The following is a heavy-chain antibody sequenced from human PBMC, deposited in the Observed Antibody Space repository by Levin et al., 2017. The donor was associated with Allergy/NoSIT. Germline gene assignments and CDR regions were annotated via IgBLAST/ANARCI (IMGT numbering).Heavy chain of an antibody. CDR1: GFTFDDYA. CDR3: AKADSSGWFVEYYFDY. CDR2: ISWNSGSI. J-gene: IGHJ4*02. V-gene: IGHV3-9*01. Sequence: GGSLRLSCAASGFTFDDYAMHWVRQAPGKGLEWVSGISWNSGSIGYADSVKGRFTISRDNAKNSLYLQMNSLRAEDTALYYCAKADSSGWFVEYYFDYWGQGTLVTVSS. D-gene: IGHD6-19*01.